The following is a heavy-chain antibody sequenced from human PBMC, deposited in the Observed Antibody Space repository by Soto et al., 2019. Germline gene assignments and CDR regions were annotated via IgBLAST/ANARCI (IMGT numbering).Heavy chain of an antibody. CDR2: VRGRDGST. J-gene: IGHJ4*02. CDR1: GFTFTTFD. Sequence: EVQLLESGGGLVQPGASLRLSCAASGFTFTTFDMSWARQAPGKGLEWVSVVRGRDGSTSYADSLKGRFTISKDSSKNPLYLQMNRLRAEDTALYYCAKGAWLDYWGQGTLVTVSS. D-gene: IGHD5-12*01. V-gene: IGHV3-23*01. CDR3: AKGAWLDY.